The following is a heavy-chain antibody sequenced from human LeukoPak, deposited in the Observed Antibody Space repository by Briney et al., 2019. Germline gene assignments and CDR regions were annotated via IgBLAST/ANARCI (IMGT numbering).Heavy chain of an antibody. J-gene: IGHJ3*02. CDR2: IYYSGST. CDR3: ARVRGYSSSWYLHTPWVSAPDAFDI. CDR1: GGYFTSGSYS. Sequence: PSETLSLTCAVSGGYFTSGSYSWSWIRQPPGKGLEWIGYIYYSGSTNYNPSLKSRVTISVDTSKNQLSLKLSSVTAADTAVYYCARVRGYSSSWYLHTPWVSAPDAFDIWGQGTMVTVSS. V-gene: IGHV4-61*01. D-gene: IGHD6-13*01.